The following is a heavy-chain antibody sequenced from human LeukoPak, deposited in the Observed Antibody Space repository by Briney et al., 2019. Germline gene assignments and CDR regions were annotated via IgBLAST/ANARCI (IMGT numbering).Heavy chain of an antibody. V-gene: IGHV1-2*02. Sequence: ASVKVSCKTSGYTFIDYYIHWVRQAPGQGLEWMGWINPNGGGTYYAQRFQGRVTMTRDMSISAAYMELSGLRVDDTAVYYCARDQGYWPDYWGQGTLVTVSS. J-gene: IGHJ4*02. D-gene: IGHD6-13*01. CDR3: ARDQGYWPDY. CDR2: INPNGGGT. CDR1: GYTFIDYY.